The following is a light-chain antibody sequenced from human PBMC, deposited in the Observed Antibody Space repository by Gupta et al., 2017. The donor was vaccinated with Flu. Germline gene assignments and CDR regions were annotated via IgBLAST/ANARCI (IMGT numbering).Light chain of an antibody. V-gene: IGKV3-11*01. CDR1: QNVGNH. J-gene: IGKJ3*01. CDR2: DAS. Sequence: DRATLSCRASQNVGNHLAWFQHKPGQAPRLLIYDASSRATGIPARFSGSGSGTDFTLTISSLEPEDFAVYYCQQRRNWPPFTFGPGTKVDVK. CDR3: QQRRNWPPFT.